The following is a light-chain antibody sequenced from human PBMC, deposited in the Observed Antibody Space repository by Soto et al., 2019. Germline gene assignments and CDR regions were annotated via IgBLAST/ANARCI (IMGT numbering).Light chain of an antibody. Sequence: EIVLTQSPGTLSLSPGERAALSCRASQSVSSTSLAWYQQKPGQAPRLLIYDASSRATDIPDRFSGSGSGTDFPFTISRMEPGDFAVYFCQQYGGSPPKYNFGQGTKLEIK. V-gene: IGKV3-20*01. CDR1: QSVSSTS. CDR3: QQYGGSPPKYN. CDR2: DAS. J-gene: IGKJ2*01.